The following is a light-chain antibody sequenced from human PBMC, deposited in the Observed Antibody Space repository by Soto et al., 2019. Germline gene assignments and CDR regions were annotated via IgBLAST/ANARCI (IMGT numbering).Light chain of an antibody. J-gene: IGKJ5*01. Sequence: VLTQSPGTLSLSTGERATLSCRSTQSVSSSYLAWYQQKPGQAPRLLIYGASSRATGIPDRFSGSGPGTDFTLTISSLEPEDFAVYYCQQRSNWPQITFGKGTQLEIK. V-gene: IGKV3D-20*02. CDR2: GAS. CDR3: QQRSNWPQIT. CDR1: QSVSSSY.